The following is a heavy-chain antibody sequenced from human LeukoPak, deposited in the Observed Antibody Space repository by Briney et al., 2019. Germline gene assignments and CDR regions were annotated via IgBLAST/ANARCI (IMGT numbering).Heavy chain of an antibody. Sequence: GGSLRLSCTVSGFTVSSNSTSWVRQAPGKGLEWVSFIYSDNTHYSDSVKGRFTISRDNSKNTLYLQMNSLRAEDTAVYYCASEIVVTSAFDIWGQGTMVTVSS. CDR2: IYSDNT. D-gene: IGHD3-22*01. CDR1: GFTVSSNS. V-gene: IGHV3-66*03. CDR3: ASEIVVTSAFDI. J-gene: IGHJ3*02.